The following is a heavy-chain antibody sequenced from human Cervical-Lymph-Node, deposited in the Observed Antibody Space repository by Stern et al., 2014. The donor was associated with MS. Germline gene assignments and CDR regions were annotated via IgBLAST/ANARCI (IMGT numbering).Heavy chain of an antibody. CDR3: ARGGNSARQNWFDP. CDR1: GGSISSYY. J-gene: IGHJ5*02. D-gene: IGHD6-13*01. V-gene: IGHV4-4*07. Sequence: QVQLQESGPGLVKPSETLSLTCTVSGGSISSYYWSWIRQPAGKGLEWIGRIYTSGSTNYNPSLKSRVTMSVDTSKNQFSLKLSSVTAADTAVYYCARGGNSARQNWFDPWGQGTLVTVSS. CDR2: IYTSGST.